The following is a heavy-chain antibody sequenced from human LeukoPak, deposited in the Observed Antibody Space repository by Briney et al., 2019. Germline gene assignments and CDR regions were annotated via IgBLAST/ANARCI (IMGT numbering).Heavy chain of an antibody. V-gene: IGHV3-21*01. CDR2: ISSGSSYI. J-gene: IGHJ5*02. D-gene: IGHD3-22*01. CDR1: GFTFSSYS. Sequence: GGSLRLSCAASGFTFSSYSMNWVRQAPGKGLEWVSSISSGSSYIYYADSVKGRFTISRDNAKNSLYLQMNSLRAEDTAVHYCARSRDYYDSSGYPAWGQGTLVTVSS. CDR3: ARSRDYYDSSGYPA.